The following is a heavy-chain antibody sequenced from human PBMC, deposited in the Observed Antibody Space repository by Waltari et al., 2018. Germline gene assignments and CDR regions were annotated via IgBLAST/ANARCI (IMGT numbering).Heavy chain of an antibody. J-gene: IGHJ5*02. Sequence: QVQLQESGPGLVKPSETLSLTCTVSGGSISSYYWSWIRQPPGKGLEWIGYIYYSGSTNYNPSLKSRFTISVDTSKNQFSLKLSSVTAADTAVYYCARGRTSITGTTVGWFDPWGQGTLVTVSS. CDR2: IYYSGST. V-gene: IGHV4-59*01. CDR3: ARGRTSITGTTVGWFDP. D-gene: IGHD1-20*01. CDR1: GGSISSYY.